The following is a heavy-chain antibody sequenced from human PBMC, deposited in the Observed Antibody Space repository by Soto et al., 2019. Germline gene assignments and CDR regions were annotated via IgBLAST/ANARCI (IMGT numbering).Heavy chain of an antibody. Sequence: GGSLRLSCAASGFTFSDSSMHWVRQASGKGLEWVGRISNEANSYATAYAASVKGRFTISRDDLKNTAYLQMDSLKTEDTAVYFWRSVNVAATAGYFDYWGQGTLVTVSS. D-gene: IGHD6-19*01. CDR1: GFTFSDSS. CDR3: RSVNVAATAGYFDY. J-gene: IGHJ4*03. CDR2: ISNEANSYAT. V-gene: IGHV3-73*01.